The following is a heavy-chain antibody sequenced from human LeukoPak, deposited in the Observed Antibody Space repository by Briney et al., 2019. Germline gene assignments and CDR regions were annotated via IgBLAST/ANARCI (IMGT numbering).Heavy chain of an antibody. Sequence: GGSLRLSCAASGFTFNTYGMHWVRQAPGQGLEWVAVVRNDGSDIYYGDSVMGRFTISRDNSKNTLYLQMNNLRAEDTAVYYCARDQSPRWGSGERYFDFWGQGTLVTVSS. CDR2: VRNDGSDI. V-gene: IGHV3-33*01. CDR3: ARDQSPRWGSGERYFDF. J-gene: IGHJ4*02. D-gene: IGHD2-21*01. CDR1: GFTFNTYG.